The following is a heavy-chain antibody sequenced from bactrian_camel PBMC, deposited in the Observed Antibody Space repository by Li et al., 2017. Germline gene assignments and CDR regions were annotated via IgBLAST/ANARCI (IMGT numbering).Heavy chain of an antibody. Sequence: DVQLVESGGGSVQAGGSLRLSCASSTSTSSMYYMTWFRQAPGKEREGVATIHRDGTTAYADSVKGRFTISKDNFKNTLYLQMNSLKPEDTAMYYCAGDLARHCGAFTGFLRRGYWGQGTQVTVS. CDR3: AGDLARHCGAFTGFLRRGY. J-gene: IGHJ4*01. D-gene: IGHD1*01. CDR1: TSTSSMYY. CDR2: IHRDGTT. V-gene: IGHV3S10*01.